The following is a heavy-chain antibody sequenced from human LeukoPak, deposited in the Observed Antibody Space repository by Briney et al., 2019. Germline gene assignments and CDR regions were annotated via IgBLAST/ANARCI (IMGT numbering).Heavy chain of an antibody. CDR3: ASFGLAGYTIIDY. D-gene: IGHD5-24*01. V-gene: IGHV4-34*01. CDR2: INHSGST. Sequence: SETLSLTCAVYGGSFSGYYWSWIRQPPGKGLEWIGEINHSGSTNYNPSLKSRVTISVDTSKNQFSLKLSSVTAADTAVYYCASFGLAGYTIIDYWGQGTLVTVSS. J-gene: IGHJ4*02. CDR1: GGSFSGYY.